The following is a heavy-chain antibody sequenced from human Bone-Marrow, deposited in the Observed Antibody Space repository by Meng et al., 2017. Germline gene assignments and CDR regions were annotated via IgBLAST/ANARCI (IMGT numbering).Heavy chain of an antibody. V-gene: IGHV3-20*04. Sequence: GGSLRLSCAASGFTFDDYGMSWVRQAPGKGLEWVSGINWNGGSTGYADSVKGRFTISRDNAKNSLYLQMNSLRAEDTALYYCARLGWLQSYYYYYGMDVWGQGTTVTGYS. J-gene: IGHJ6*01. CDR1: GFTFDDYG. D-gene: IGHD5-24*01. CDR2: INWNGGST. CDR3: ARLGWLQSYYYYYGMDV.